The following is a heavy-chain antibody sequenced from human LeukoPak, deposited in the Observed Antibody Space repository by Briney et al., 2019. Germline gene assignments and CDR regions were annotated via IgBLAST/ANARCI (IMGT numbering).Heavy chain of an antibody. CDR1: GYTFTGYY. Sequence: ASVKVSCKASGYTFTGYYMHWVRQAPGQGLEWMGWINPNSGGTNYAQKFQGRVTMTRDTSISTAYMELSRLRSDDTAVYYCARGVTAAAGPMLLHAVDYWGQGTLVTVSS. CDR2: INPNSGGT. V-gene: IGHV1-2*02. J-gene: IGHJ4*02. D-gene: IGHD6-13*01. CDR3: ARGVTAAAGPMLLHAVDY.